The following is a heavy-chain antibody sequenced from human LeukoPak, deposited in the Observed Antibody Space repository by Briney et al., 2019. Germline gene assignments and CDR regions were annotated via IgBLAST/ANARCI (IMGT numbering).Heavy chain of an antibody. Sequence: GGSLRLSCAASGFTFSSYTMSWVRQAPGKGLEWVANIKQDGSKKSYVDSVKGRFTISRDNAKNSLYLQMNSLRAEDTAIYYCTRVGYIDEGIDYWGQGTLVTVSS. D-gene: IGHD5-24*01. J-gene: IGHJ4*02. CDR3: TRVGYIDEGIDY. V-gene: IGHV3-7*04. CDR1: GFTFSSYT. CDR2: IKQDGSKK.